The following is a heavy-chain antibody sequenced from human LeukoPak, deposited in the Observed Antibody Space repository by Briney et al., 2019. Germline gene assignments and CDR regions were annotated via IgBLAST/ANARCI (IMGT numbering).Heavy chain of an antibody. CDR1: GCALSGYW. V-gene: IGHV3-74*01. D-gene: IGHD2-15*01. Sequence: AGSLTLSCTASGCALSGYWMHWIRQAPGKGLVWVSRSSANGSTAFYADPVKGRFTISRDNARNTLYLQMNSLRPEDTATYFCTRVVVGATGLFDSWGQGTLVTVSS. J-gene: IGHJ4*02. CDR3: TRVVVGATGLFDS. CDR2: SSANGSTA.